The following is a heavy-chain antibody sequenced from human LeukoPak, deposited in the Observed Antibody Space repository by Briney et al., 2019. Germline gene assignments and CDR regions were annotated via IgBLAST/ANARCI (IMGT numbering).Heavy chain of an antibody. D-gene: IGHD2-2*01. Sequence: GASVKVSCKASGYTFTTYGISWVRQAPGQGLEWMGWISAYKGNTKYAQKLQGRVTMTTDTSTSTAYMELRSLRSDDTAVYYCARLYISVVPAANPPSASYNWFDPWGQGTLVTVSS. CDR3: ARLYISVVPAANPPSASYNWFDP. V-gene: IGHV1-18*01. CDR2: ISAYKGNT. J-gene: IGHJ5*02. CDR1: GYTFTTYG.